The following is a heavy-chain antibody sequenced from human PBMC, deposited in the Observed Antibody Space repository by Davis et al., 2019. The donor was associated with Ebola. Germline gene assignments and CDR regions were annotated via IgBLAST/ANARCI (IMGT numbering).Heavy chain of an antibody. Sequence: SETLSLTCTVSGGSVTSSLYYWGWIRQPPGKGLEWIGTIYYSGSTYYNPSLRSRVTISVDKSKNQFSLKLTSVTAADTAFYYCARDVTVGTTPYLYGMDIWGQGTTVTVSS. CDR1: GGSVTSSLYY. CDR2: IYYSGST. CDR3: ARDVTVGTTPYLYGMDI. V-gene: IGHV4-39*07. J-gene: IGHJ6*02. D-gene: IGHD1-26*01.